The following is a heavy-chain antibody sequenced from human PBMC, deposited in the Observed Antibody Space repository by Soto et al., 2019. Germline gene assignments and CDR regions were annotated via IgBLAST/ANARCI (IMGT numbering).Heavy chain of an antibody. J-gene: IGHJ4*02. CDR3: TTGDYSDTIGYYSLDY. D-gene: IGHD3-22*01. CDR2: IKSKTDRETA. CDR1: GFTFSDAW. V-gene: IGHV3-15*01. Sequence: EVQLVESGGGLVEPGGSLRLSCAASGFTFSDAWMSWVRQAPGKGLEWVGRIKSKTDRETADYAAPVKGRFSISRDDSKNTVYLQMNTLKNEDTAVYYCTTGDYSDTIGYYSLDYWGRGTLVTVSS.